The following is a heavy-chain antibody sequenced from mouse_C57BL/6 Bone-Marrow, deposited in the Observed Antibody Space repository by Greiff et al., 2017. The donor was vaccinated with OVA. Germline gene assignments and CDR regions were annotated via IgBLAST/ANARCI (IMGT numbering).Heavy chain of an antibody. CDR1: GYTFTSYW. D-gene: IGHD1-1*01. CDR2: FDPSDSYT. V-gene: IGHV1-69*01. Sequence: VQLQESGAELVMPGASVKLSCKASGYTFTSYWMHWVKQRHGQGLEWIGEFDPSDSYTNYNQKLKGKSTLTVDKSSSTAYMQLSSLTSEDSAVYVCARLQYDGSSFYFDVWGKGTTLTVSS. CDR3: ARLQYDGSSFYFDV. J-gene: IGHJ2*01.